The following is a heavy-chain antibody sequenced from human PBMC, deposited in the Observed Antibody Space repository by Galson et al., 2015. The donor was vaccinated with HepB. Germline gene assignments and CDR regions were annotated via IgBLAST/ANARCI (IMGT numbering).Heavy chain of an antibody. V-gene: IGHV1-2*02. CDR1: GYSFTAYY. CDR3: ARSPAAGIESHY. Sequence: SVKVSCKVVGYSFTAYYIHWVRQAPGQGLEWMGWIVPNRAATNYAQKFQGRVTITRDKSISPAYMERSSLTSDDTAVYYCARSPAAGIESHYWGQGTLVTVSS. D-gene: IGHD6-13*01. J-gene: IGHJ4*02. CDR2: IVPNRAAT.